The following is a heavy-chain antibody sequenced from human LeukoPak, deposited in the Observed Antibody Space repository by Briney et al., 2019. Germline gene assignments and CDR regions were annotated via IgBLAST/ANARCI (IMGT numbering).Heavy chain of an antibody. V-gene: IGHV3-30*02. Sequence: GGSLRLSCVASGFSFSNYGMHWVRQAPGKGLEWVAYIRDDGSNKYYADSVKGRFAISRDNSNNTLDLQMNNLRAEDTAVYYCATGYSFFFDYWGQGTLVIVSS. CDR1: GFSFSNYG. D-gene: IGHD5-18*01. CDR2: IRDDGSNK. J-gene: IGHJ4*02. CDR3: ATGYSFFFDY.